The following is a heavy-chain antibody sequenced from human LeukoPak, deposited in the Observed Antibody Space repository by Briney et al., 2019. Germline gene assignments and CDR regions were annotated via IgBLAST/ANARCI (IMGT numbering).Heavy chain of an antibody. J-gene: IGHJ4*02. CDR2: INHSGST. CDR1: GGSFSGYY. Sequence: SETLSLTCAVYGGSFSGYYWSWIRQPPGNGLEWIGEINHSGSTNYNPSLKSRVTISVDTSKNQFSLKLSSVTAADTAVYYCARGLYYFDYWGQGTLVTVSS. CDR3: ARGLYYFDY. V-gene: IGHV4-34*01.